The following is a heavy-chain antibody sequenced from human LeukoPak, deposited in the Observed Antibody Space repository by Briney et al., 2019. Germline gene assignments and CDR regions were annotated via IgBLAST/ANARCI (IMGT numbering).Heavy chain of an antibody. V-gene: IGHV4-59*01. Sequence: SETLSLTCTVSGGSISSYYWSWIRQTPGKGLEWIGYVDHTGSTNFNPSLNGRVSISRETTKNLFSLRLRSVTAADTAVYFCARGRVSSSTWYSTYYYYFYMDVWGKGTTVTVSS. D-gene: IGHD1-1*01. CDR1: GGSISSYY. CDR3: ARGRVSSSTWYSTYYYYFYMDV. J-gene: IGHJ6*03. CDR2: VDHTGST.